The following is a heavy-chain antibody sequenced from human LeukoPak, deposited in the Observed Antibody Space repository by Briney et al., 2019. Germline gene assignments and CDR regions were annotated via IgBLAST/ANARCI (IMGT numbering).Heavy chain of an antibody. CDR3: TRDRFGNYDFDQ. CDR1: GFTFSTYA. Sequence: PGGSLRLSCAACGFTFSTYAMSWVRQAPGKGLEWVSVISASGGSTYSADSVKGRFTFSRDNSKNTLYLQMNSLRAEDTAIYYCTRDRFGNYDFDQWGQGTLVTVSS. V-gene: IGHV3-23*01. D-gene: IGHD1-7*01. CDR2: ISASGGST. J-gene: IGHJ4*02.